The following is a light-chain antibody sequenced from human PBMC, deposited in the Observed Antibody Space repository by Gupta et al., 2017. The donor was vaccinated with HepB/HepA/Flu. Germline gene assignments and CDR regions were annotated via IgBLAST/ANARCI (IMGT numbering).Light chain of an antibody. CDR2: KDT. CDR3: QSEDSSGTSVV. CDR1: ALRNKF. V-gene: IGLV3-25*03. J-gene: IGLJ2*01. Sequence: SYELTQPPSVSVSPGQTARITCSGDALRNKFVCWYQQKPGQAPVLLIYKDTQRPSGIPERISGSSSGATVTFTISGVQAEDEADYYCQSEDSSGTSVVFGGGTKLTVL.